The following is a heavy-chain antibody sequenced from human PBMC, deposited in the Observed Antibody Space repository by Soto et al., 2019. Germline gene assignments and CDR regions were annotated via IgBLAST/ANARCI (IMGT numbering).Heavy chain of an antibody. J-gene: IGHJ3*01. V-gene: IGHV5-51*01. CDR1: GYRFTSYW. CDR2: IYPDDSDT. Sequence: PGESLKISCKGFGYRFTSYWIGWVRQMPGKGLDWMGIIYPDDSDTRYSPSFQGQVTISADKAISTAYLQWSSLKASDTAMYYCVWGVFDFDVWGQGTLVTVSS. CDR3: VWGVFDFDV. D-gene: IGHD3-16*01.